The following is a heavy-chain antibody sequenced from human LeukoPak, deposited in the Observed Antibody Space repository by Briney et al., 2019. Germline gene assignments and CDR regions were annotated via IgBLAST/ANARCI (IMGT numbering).Heavy chain of an antibody. Sequence: GGSLRLSCAASGFTFDDYAMHWVRQAPGKGLEWVSGISWNSGSIGYADSVKGRFTISRDNAKNSLYLQMNSLRAEDTALYYCAKDKGTAMVTPYFDYWGQGTLVTVSS. V-gene: IGHV3-9*01. CDR1: GFTFDDYA. CDR3: AKDKGTAMVTPYFDY. D-gene: IGHD5-18*01. CDR2: ISWNSGSI. J-gene: IGHJ4*02.